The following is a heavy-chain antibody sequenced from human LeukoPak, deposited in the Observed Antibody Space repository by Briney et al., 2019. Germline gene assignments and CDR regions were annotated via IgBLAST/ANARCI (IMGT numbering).Heavy chain of an antibody. D-gene: IGHD1-26*01. J-gene: IGHJ4*02. V-gene: IGHV3-53*01. CDR3: ARGMGYSGSYYDC. CDR2: IYSGGST. Sequence: GGSLRLSCAASGFTFSIYEMSWVRQAPGKGLEWVSVIYSGGSTYYADSVKGRFTISRDNSKNTLYLQVNSLRAEDTAVYYCARGMGYSGSYYDCWGQGTRVTVSS. CDR1: GFTFSIYE.